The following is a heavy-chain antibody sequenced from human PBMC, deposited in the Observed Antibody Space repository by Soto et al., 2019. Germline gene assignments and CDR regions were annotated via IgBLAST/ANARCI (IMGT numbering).Heavy chain of an antibody. Sequence: GGSLRLSCAVSEFSFSSHWMQWVRQAPGKGLEWVANINKDGSQIYYADSLKGRFTISRDNAINSLYLHMSSLRAEDTAVYFCESGDYVKYWGQGTLVTVSS. CDR1: EFSFSSHW. CDR3: ESGDYVKY. CDR2: INKDGSQI. V-gene: IGHV3-7*03. J-gene: IGHJ4*02. D-gene: IGHD4-17*01.